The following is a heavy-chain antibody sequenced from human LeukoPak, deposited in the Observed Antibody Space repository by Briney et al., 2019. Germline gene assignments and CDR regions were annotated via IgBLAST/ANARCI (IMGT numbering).Heavy chain of an antibody. Sequence: PGGSLRLSCAASRFTFSNYGMHWVRQAPGKGLEGVAVIWYDGSNKYYADSVKGRFTISRDNSKSTLYLQMSNLRAEDTAVYYCARDPSLEYSGSGWFDPWGQGTLVTVSS. V-gene: IGHV3-33*01. CDR3: ARDPSLEYSGSGWFDP. D-gene: IGHD3-10*01. CDR2: IWYDGSNK. J-gene: IGHJ5*02. CDR1: RFTFSNYG.